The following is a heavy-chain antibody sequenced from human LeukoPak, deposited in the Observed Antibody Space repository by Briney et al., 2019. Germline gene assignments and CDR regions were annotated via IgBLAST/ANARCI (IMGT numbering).Heavy chain of an antibody. CDR2: IDTSDGNT. D-gene: IGHD2-15*01. CDR3: ATERSGGTWFDP. CDR1: GYTFTTYH. Sequence: ASVKVSCKASGYTFTTYHMHWVRRAPGQGLEGVGMIDTSDGNTNYAQKFLDRVTMTRDTSTSTVYMELSGLRSYDTAVYYCATERSGGTWFDPWGQGTLVTVSS. J-gene: IGHJ5*02. V-gene: IGHV1-46*01.